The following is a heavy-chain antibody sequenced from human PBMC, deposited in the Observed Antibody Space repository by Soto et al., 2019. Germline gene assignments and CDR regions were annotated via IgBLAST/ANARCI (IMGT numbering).Heavy chain of an antibody. CDR1: GFSLITSVVG. J-gene: IGHJ5*02. D-gene: IGHD3-22*01. V-gene: IGHV2-5*02. CDR2: MYWDDDK. Sequence: KESGPTLVKPTQTLTLTCTFSGFSLITSVVGVCWIRQPPGTALEWLALMYWDDDKRYSPALKIRLTITKDTSKNQVVLTMTNMDPVDTATYYCAHRRSTYYYDSTFDPWGHGTLVTVSS. CDR3: AHRRSTYYYDSTFDP.